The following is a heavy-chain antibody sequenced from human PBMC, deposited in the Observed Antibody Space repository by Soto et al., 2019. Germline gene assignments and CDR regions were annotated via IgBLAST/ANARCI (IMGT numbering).Heavy chain of an antibody. J-gene: IGHJ5*02. CDR1: GFTFSSYA. D-gene: IGHD3-22*01. Sequence: GGSLRLSCAASGFTFSSYAMSWVRQAPGKGLEWVSAISGSGGSTYYADSVKGRFTISRDNSKNTLYLQMNSLRAEDTAVYYSAKGGPLIVLSKTYNWFDPWGQGTLVTVSS. CDR3: AKGGPLIVLSKTYNWFDP. CDR2: ISGSGGST. V-gene: IGHV3-23*01.